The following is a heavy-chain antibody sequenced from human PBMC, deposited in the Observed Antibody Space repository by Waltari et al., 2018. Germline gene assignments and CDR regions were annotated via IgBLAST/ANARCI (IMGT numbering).Heavy chain of an antibody. CDR1: GGSISSYY. CDR2: IYYSGST. J-gene: IGHJ6*02. V-gene: IGHV4-59*01. Sequence: QVQLQESGPGLVKPSETLSLTYTVSGGSISSYYWSWIRQPPGKGLEWIGYIYYSGSTNYTPSLKSPVTISVDTSKNQFSLKLSSVTAADTAVYYCARVGPGGMDVWGQGTTVTVSS. CDR3: ARVGPGGMDV.